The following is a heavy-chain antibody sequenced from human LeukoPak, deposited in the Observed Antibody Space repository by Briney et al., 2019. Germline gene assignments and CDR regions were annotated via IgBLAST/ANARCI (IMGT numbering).Heavy chain of an antibody. J-gene: IGHJ3*02. V-gene: IGHV4-59*01. CDR2: IYYSGST. CDR1: GGSISSYY. CDR3: ARDIRAREGAFDI. D-gene: IGHD3-10*01. Sequence: SETLSLTCTVSGGSISSYYWSWIRQPPGKGLEWIGYIYYSGSTNYNPSLKSRVTISVDTSKNQFSLKLSSVTAADTAVYYCARDIRAREGAFDIWGQGTMVTVSS.